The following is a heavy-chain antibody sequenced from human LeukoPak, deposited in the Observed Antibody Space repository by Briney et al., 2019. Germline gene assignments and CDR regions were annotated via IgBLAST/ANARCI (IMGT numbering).Heavy chain of an antibody. CDR2: IYYSGST. CDR3: ARGSTPPPIFWSGYWATYYYYGMDV. J-gene: IGHJ6*02. V-gene: IGHV4-31*03. D-gene: IGHD3-3*01. CDR1: GGSFSSGGYY. Sequence: SETLSLTCTVSGGSFSSGGYYWRWIRKHPGKGLEWIGYIYYSGSTYYNPSLKSRVTISVDTSKNQFSLKLSSVTAADTAMYYCARGSTPPPIFWSGYWATYYYYGMDVWGQGTTVTVSS.